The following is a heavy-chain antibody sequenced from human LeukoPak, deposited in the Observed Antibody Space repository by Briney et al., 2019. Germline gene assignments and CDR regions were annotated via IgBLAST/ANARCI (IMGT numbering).Heavy chain of an antibody. D-gene: IGHD6-19*01. CDR3: ARSYNSAWLDY. J-gene: IGHJ4*02. V-gene: IGHV3-53*04. CDR2: AYSGGSI. CDR1: GFTVSSSY. Sequence: RGSLRVSCAASGFTVSSSYMSRVRQAPGKGLEWVSIAYSGGSIYYADSVKGRFTTSRHNSNNTLDLQMNSVRTEHTAMYYCARSYNSAWLDYWGQGTLVTVSS.